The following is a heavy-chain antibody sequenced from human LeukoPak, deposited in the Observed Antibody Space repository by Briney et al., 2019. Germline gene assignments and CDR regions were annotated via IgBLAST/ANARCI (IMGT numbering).Heavy chain of an antibody. CDR2: IKQDGTER. Sequence: GGSLRLSCGASGFTFNTYWMSWLRQAPGKGLEWVANIKQDGTERYHADSVKGRFTISRDNAKISLYLELSSLRAEDTAVYYCARESWAAFDLWGRGTLVTVSS. J-gene: IGHJ5*02. D-gene: IGHD3-16*01. V-gene: IGHV3-7*01. CDR1: GFTFNTYW. CDR3: ARESWAAFDL.